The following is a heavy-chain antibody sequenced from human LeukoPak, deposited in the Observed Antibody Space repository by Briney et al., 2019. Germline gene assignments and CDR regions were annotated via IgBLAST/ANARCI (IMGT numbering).Heavy chain of an antibody. D-gene: IGHD2-2*01. V-gene: IGHV4-39*07. CDR2: IYYSGST. CDR1: GGSISSSSYY. J-gene: IGHJ3*02. CDR3: ARDQPPHIVVVPAATRGAFDI. Sequence: SETLSLTCTVSGGSISSSSYYWGWIRQPPGKGLEWIGSIYYSGSTYYNPSLKSRVTISVDTSKNQFSLKLGSVTAADTAVYYCARDQPPHIVVVPAATRGAFDIWGQGTMVTVSS.